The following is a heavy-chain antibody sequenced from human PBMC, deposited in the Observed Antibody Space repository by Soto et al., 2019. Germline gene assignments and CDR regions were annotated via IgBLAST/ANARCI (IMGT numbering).Heavy chain of an antibody. CDR2: INHSGST. Sequence: SETLSLTCAVYGGSFSGYYWSWIRQPPGKGLEWIGEINHSGSTNYNPSLKGRVTISVDTSKNQFSLKLSSVTAADTAVYYCARGWSSYYYGMDVWGQGTTVTVSS. J-gene: IGHJ6*02. V-gene: IGHV4-34*01. CDR1: GGSFSGYY. CDR3: ARGWSSYYYGMDV. D-gene: IGHD1-26*01.